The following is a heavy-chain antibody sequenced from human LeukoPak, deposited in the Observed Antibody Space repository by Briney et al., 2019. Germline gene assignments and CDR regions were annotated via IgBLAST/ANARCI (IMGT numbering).Heavy chain of an antibody. V-gene: IGHV1-8*01. J-gene: IGHJ5*02. CDR2: MNPNSGNT. CDR1: GYTFTSYD. Sequence: ASVKVSCKASGYTFTSYDINWVRQATGQGLEWMGWMNPNSGNTGYAQKFQGRVTMTRNTSISTAYMELSSLRSEDTAVYYCARDRRSYGSGRYWFAPWGQGTLVTVSS. CDR3: ARDRRSYGSGRYWFAP. D-gene: IGHD3-10*01.